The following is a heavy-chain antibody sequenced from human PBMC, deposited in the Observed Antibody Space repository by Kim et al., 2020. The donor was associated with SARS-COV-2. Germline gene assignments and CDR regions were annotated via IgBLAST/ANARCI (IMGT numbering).Heavy chain of an antibody. Sequence: ASVKVSCKASGYTFTSYGISWVRQAPGQGLEWMGWISAYNGNTNYAQKLQGRVTMTTDTSTSTAYMELRSLRSDDTAGYYCARDQGDIVVVPAADYGMDVWGQGTTVTVSS. CDR1: GYTFTSYG. J-gene: IGHJ6*02. D-gene: IGHD2-2*01. CDR3: ARDQGDIVVVPAADYGMDV. V-gene: IGHV1-18*01. CDR2: ISAYNGNT.